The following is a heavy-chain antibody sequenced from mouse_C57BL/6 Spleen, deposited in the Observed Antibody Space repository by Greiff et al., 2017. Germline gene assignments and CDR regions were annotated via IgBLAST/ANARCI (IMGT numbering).Heavy chain of an antibody. V-gene: IGHV1-82*01. D-gene: IGHD1-1*01. Sequence: VQRVESGPELVKPGASVKISCKASGYAFSSSWMNWVKQRPGKGLEWIGRIYPGDGDTNYNGKFKGKATLTADKSSSTAYMQLSSLTSEDSAVYFCARGTGYGSSPYYFDYWGQGTTLTVSS. CDR2: IYPGDGDT. J-gene: IGHJ2*01. CDR3: ARGTGYGSSPYYFDY. CDR1: GYAFSSSW.